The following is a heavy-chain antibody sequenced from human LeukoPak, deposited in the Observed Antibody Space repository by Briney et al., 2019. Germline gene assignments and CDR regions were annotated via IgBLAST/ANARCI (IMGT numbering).Heavy chain of an antibody. CDR3: ARDPPSTYYYDSSGYFDY. CDR1: GYSISSGYY. V-gene: IGHV4-38-2*02. D-gene: IGHD3-22*01. CDR2: IYHSGST. Sequence: PSETLSLTCTVSGYSISSGYYWGWIRQPPGKGLEWIGSIYHSGSTYYNPSLKSRVTMSVDTSKNQFSLKLSSVTAADTAVYYCARDPPSTYYYDSSGYFDYWGQGTLVTVSS. J-gene: IGHJ4*02.